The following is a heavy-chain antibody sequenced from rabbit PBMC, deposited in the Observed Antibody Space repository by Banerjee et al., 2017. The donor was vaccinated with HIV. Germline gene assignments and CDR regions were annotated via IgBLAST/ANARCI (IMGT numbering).Heavy chain of an antibody. V-gene: IGHV1S45*01. CDR3: ARDDTANDGYNFDL. CDR1: GIDFSSSYW. J-gene: IGHJ4*01. D-gene: IGHD6-1*01. Sequence: QEQLEESGGDLVKPGGTLTLTCTASGIDFSSSYWICWVRQAPGKGLEWIGCIYAGSSGSTYYASWAKGRFTISKTSSTTVTLQMTSLTAADTATYFCARDDTANDGYNFDLWGPGTLVTVS. CDR2: IYAGSSGST.